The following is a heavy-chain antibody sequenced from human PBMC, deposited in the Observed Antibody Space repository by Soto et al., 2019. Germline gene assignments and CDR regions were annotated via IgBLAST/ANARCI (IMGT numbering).Heavy chain of an antibody. CDR1: ADSLTTYW. CDR2: IYPGDSDT. V-gene: IGHV5-51*01. D-gene: IGHD3-10*01. CDR3: ARREYFYGWERYYRYFDS. J-gene: IGHJ5*01. Sequence: EQSLQNPCKGSADSLTTYWNGWVRQIPWKGLEWMGIIYPGDSDTRYSPSFQGQVTISADKSISPAYLQWTSLKASGTAMYYCARREYFYGWERYYRYFDSW.